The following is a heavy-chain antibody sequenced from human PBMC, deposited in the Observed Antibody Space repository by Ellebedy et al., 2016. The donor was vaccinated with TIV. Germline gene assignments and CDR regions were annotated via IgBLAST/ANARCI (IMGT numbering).Heavy chain of an antibody. CDR2: ISNTGSRT. D-gene: IGHD6-6*01. CDR3: AKGYGSSSRYFFDY. J-gene: IGHJ4*02. CDR1: GFTFSSYA. V-gene: IGHV3-23*01. Sequence: PGGSLRLSCAASGFTFSSYAMSRVRQAPGKGLEWVSTISNTGSRTYYADSVEGRFIISRDNSKKTLYLQMNSLRAEDTAIYYCAKGYGSSSRYFFDYWGQGTPVTVSS.